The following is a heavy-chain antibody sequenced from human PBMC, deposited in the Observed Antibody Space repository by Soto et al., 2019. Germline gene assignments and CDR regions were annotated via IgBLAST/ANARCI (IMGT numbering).Heavy chain of an antibody. Sequence: EVPLVESGGGLVQPGGSLRLSCAASGFTFSVYSMNWVRQAPGKGLEWVSYISSSSSIIYYADSVKGRVTISRDNAKNSLYLQMNSLRAEDTAVYYCARAIAAAGTFDWGQGTLVTVSS. V-gene: IGHV3-48*04. J-gene: IGHJ4*02. CDR2: ISSSSSII. CDR1: GFTFSVYS. CDR3: ARAIAAAGTFD. D-gene: IGHD6-13*01.